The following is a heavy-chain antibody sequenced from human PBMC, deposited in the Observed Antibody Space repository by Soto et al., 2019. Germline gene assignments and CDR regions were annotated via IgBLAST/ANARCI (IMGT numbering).Heavy chain of an antibody. CDR1: GFTFSRYI. CDR2: VTRTSGTK. V-gene: IGHV3-48*02. J-gene: IGHJ5*02. Sequence: RSCSASGFTFSRYIMTWVRQDPGKGLEWVSYVTRTSGTKYYADSVKGRFTISRDNAKNSLYLQMNSLRDEDTAVYYCARDALLVATQRDLWGQGTPVTVSS. D-gene: IGHD5-12*01. CDR3: ARDALLVATQRDL.